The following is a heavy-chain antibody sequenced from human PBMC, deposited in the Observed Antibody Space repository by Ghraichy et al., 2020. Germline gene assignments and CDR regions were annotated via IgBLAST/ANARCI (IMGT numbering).Heavy chain of an antibody. CDR1: GFTFSSYW. D-gene: IGHD4-11*01. CDR3: ARDDYSNSLFYYYYGMDV. V-gene: IGHV3-7*03. Sequence: LSLTCAASGFTFSSYWMSWVRQAPGKGLEWVANIKQDGSEKYYVDSVKGRFTISRDNAKNSLYLQMNSLRAEDTAVYYCARDDYSNSLFYYYYGMDVWGQGTTVTVSS. J-gene: IGHJ6*02. CDR2: IKQDGSEK.